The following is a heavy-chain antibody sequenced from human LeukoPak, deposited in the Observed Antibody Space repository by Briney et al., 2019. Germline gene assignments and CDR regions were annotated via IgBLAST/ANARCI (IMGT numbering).Heavy chain of an antibody. J-gene: IGHJ3*02. Sequence: SETLSLTCTVSGGSISSYYWSWIRQPPGKGLEWIGYIYYSGSTNYNPSLKSRVTISGDTSKNQFSLKLSSVTAADTAVYYCASDVRLLWFGESPDDFDIWGQGTMVTVSS. CDR2: IYYSGST. D-gene: IGHD3-10*01. V-gene: IGHV4-59*12. CDR1: GGSISSYY. CDR3: ASDVRLLWFGESPDDFDI.